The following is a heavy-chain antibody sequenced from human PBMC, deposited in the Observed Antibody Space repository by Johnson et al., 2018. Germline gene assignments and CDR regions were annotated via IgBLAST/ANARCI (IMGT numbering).Heavy chain of an antibody. V-gene: IGHV3-33*01. CDR3: ARARMPYGDYLEYFQH. D-gene: IGHD4-17*01. J-gene: IGHJ1*01. Sequence: QVQLVESGGGVVQPGGSLRLSCAASEFTFSTYGMHWVRQAPGKGLEWVAVIWYDGSNKYYADYVKGRFTISRDNSKNTLYLQMNSLRAEDTAVYYCARARMPYGDYLEYFQHWGQGTLVTVSS. CDR1: EFTFSTYG. CDR2: IWYDGSNK.